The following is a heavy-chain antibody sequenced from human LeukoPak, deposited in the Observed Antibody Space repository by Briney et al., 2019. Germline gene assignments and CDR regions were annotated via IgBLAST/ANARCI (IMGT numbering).Heavy chain of an antibody. CDR1: GDSLSSSGDA. CDR3: ARGRASAFDY. J-gene: IGHJ4*02. D-gene: IGHD6-13*01. V-gene: IGHV6-1*01. Sequence: SQTLSLTCVISGDSLSSSGDAWNWIRQSPSGRLEWLGRTYQRSKWSSDYALSVRSRITVDPDTSENQFSLQLYSVTPEDTAVYYCARGRASAFDYWDQGTLVTVSS. CDR2: TYQRSKWSS.